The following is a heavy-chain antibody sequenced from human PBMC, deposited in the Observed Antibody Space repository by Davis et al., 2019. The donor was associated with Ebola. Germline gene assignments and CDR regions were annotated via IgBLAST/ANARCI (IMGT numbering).Heavy chain of an antibody. CDR3: ARRIGYCSGGSCYEGNWFDP. V-gene: IGHV1-18*01. J-gene: IGHJ5*02. Sequence: AASVKVSCKASGYTFTSYDINWVRQATGQGLEWMGWMNPNSGNTNYAQKLQGRVTMTTDTSTSTAYMELRSLRSDDTAVYYCARRIGYCSGGSCYEGNWFDPWGQGTLVTVSS. CDR2: MNPNSGNT. CDR1: GYTFTSYD. D-gene: IGHD2-15*01.